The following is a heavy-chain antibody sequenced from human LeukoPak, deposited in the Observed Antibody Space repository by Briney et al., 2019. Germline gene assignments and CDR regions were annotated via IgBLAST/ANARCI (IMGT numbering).Heavy chain of an antibody. J-gene: IGHJ6*03. Sequence: ASVKVSCKASGYTFTSYDINWVRQATGQGLEWMGWMNPNSGNTGYAQKFQGRVTMTRNTFISTAYMELNSLRSEDTAVYYCARAPEWGKANYYYYMDVWGKGTTVTVSS. CDR1: GYTFTSYD. V-gene: IGHV1-8*01. D-gene: IGHD1-26*01. CDR3: ARAPEWGKANYYYYMDV. CDR2: MNPNSGNT.